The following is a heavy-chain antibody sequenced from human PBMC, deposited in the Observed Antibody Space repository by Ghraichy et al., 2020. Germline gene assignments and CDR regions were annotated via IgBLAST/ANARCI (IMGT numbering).Heavy chain of an antibody. CDR1: GFTFSSYA. Sequence: GESLNISCAASGFTFSSYAMHWVRQAPGKGLEYVSAISSNGGSTYYANSVKGRFTISRDNSKNTLYLQMGSLRAEDMAVYYCARDDFRRAFDIWGQGTMVTVSS. V-gene: IGHV3-64*01. CDR3: ARDDFRRAFDI. D-gene: IGHD3-3*01. J-gene: IGHJ3*02. CDR2: ISSNGGST.